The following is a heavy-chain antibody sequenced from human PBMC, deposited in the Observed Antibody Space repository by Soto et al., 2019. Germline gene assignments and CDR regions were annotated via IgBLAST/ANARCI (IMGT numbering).Heavy chain of an antibody. Sequence: QVQLVESGGGVVQPGRSLRLSCAASGFTFSIYAMHWVRQAPGKGLEWVAVISYDGSNKYYADSEKGRFTISRDNSKNTVYLQMNSLRAEDSAVYYCAREYSDGWFDPWGQGTLVTVSS. V-gene: IGHV3-30-3*01. CDR2: ISYDGSNK. J-gene: IGHJ5*02. CDR3: AREYSDGWFDP. D-gene: IGHD2-21*01. CDR1: GFTFSIYA.